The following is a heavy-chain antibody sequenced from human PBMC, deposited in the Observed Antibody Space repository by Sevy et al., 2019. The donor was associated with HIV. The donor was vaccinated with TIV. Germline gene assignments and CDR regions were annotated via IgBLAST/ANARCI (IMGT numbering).Heavy chain of an antibody. D-gene: IGHD3-22*01. CDR1: GFIFDDYA. V-gene: IGHV3-9*01. J-gene: IGHJ4*02. CDR3: AKGGPFYYDSSTYEIDY. CDR2: ISWRGATI. Sequence: GGSLRLSCAASGFIFDDYALHWVRQAPGKGPEWVSGISWRGATIGYADSVKGRFTISRDIAKNSLFLHMNNLRPEDTALYYCAKGGPFYYDSSTYEIDYWGQGTLVTVSS.